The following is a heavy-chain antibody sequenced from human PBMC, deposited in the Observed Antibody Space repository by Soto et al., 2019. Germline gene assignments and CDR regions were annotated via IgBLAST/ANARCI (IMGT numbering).Heavy chain of an antibody. V-gene: IGHV1-8*01. CDR1: GYTFTSYD. Sequence: QVQLVQSGAEVKKPGASVKVSCKASGYTFTSYDINWVRQATRQGLEWMGWMNPNSGNTGYAQKFQGRVTMTRNTSISTAYMELSSLRSEDTAVYYCARDPITSGYYGMDVWGQGTTVTVSS. D-gene: IGHD3-16*01. CDR2: MNPNSGNT. J-gene: IGHJ6*02. CDR3: ARDPITSGYYGMDV.